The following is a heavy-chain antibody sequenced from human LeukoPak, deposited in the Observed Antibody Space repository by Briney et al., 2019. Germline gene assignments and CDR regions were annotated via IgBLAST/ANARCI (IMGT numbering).Heavy chain of an antibody. CDR1: GFTVSSNY. J-gene: IGHJ4*02. D-gene: IGHD6-6*01. CDR3: ARGGRISIAARLILQKNYFDY. V-gene: IGHV3-53*01. CDR2: IYSGGST. Sequence: GGSLRLSCAASGFTVSSNYMSWVRQAPGKGLEWVSVIYSGGSTYYADSVEGRFTISRDNSKNTLYLQMNSLRAEDTAVYYCARGGRISIAARLILQKNYFDYWGQGTLVTVSS.